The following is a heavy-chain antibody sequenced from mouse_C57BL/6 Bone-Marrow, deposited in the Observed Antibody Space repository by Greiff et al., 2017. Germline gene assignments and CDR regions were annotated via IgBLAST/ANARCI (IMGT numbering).Heavy chain of an antibody. V-gene: IGHV1-81*01. Sequence: QVQLQQSGAELARPGASVKLSCKASGYTFTSYGISWVKQRTGQGLEWIGEIYPRSGNTYYNEKFKGKATLTADKSSSTAYMELRSLTSEDSADYFCALSNYEREMDYWGQGTSVTVSS. J-gene: IGHJ4*01. CDR3: ALSNYEREMDY. D-gene: IGHD2-5*01. CDR2: IYPRSGNT. CDR1: GYTFTSYG.